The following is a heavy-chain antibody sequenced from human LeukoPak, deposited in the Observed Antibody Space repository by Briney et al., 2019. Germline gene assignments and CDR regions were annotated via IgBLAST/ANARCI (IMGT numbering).Heavy chain of an antibody. J-gene: IGHJ4*02. CDR3: ARARRDYFDY. Sequence: SETLSLTCTVSGGSISSGDYYWSWIRQPPGKGLEWIGYIYYSGSTYYNPSLKSRVTIPVDTSKNQFSLKLSSVTAADTAVYYCARARRDYFDYWGQGTLVTVSS. V-gene: IGHV4-30-4*08. CDR1: GGSISSGDYY. CDR2: IYYSGST.